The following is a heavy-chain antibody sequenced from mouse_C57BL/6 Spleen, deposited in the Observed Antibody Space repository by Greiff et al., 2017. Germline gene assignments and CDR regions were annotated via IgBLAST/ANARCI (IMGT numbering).Heavy chain of an antibody. V-gene: IGHV1-42*01. J-gene: IGHJ3*01. CDR2: INPSTGGT. Sequence: VQLQQSGPELVKPGASVKISCKASGYSFTGYYMNWVKQSPEKSLEWIGEINPSTGGTTYNQKFKAKATLTVDKSSSTAYMQLKSLTSEDSAVYYCARERVRFAYWGQGTLVTVSA. CDR3: ARERVRFAY. CDR1: GYSFTGYY.